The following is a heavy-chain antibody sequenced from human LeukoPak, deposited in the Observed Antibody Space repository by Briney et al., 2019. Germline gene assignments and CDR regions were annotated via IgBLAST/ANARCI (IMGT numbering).Heavy chain of an antibody. V-gene: IGHV4-39*01. CDR1: GASISGSGYY. D-gene: IGHD1-26*01. CDR2: IYDSGST. Sequence: SETLSLTCTVSGASISGSGYYWGWIRQPPGKGLEWIGNIYDSGSTYYNASLQSRVSISIDTSKNQFSLRLSSVTAADTAMYYCAKSGGYGLIDYWGQGTLVTVSS. CDR3: AKSGGYGLIDY. J-gene: IGHJ4*02.